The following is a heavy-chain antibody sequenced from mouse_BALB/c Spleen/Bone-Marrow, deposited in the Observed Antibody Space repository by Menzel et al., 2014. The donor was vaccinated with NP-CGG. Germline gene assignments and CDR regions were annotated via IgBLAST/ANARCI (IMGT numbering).Heavy chain of an antibody. J-gene: IGHJ4*01. CDR1: GYTFTRYT. Sequence: VQLQQSGAELARPGASVKMFCQASGYTFTRYTMHWEKQRPGQGLEWIGYTNPSSAYTNYNQKFKDKATLTADKSSSTAYMQLSSLTSEDSAVYYCTIRYYAMDYWGQGTSVTVSS. CDR2: TNPSSAYT. V-gene: IGHV1-4*01. D-gene: IGHD1-1*01. CDR3: TIRYYAMDY.